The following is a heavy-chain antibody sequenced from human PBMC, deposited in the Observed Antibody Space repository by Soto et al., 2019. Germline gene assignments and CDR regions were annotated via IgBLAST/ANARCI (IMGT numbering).Heavy chain of an antibody. CDR3: ARDSMKGRFDP. CDR2: IESDGRVT. Sequence: EVQLVESGGGLVQPGGSLRLSCAASGFTFTTSWMHWVRQAPGKGLVWVSRIESDGRVTRYADSVKGRFTISRDKANNTLYLQMNSLRAEDTAVYYCARDSMKGRFDPWGQGTLVTVSS. CDR1: GFTFTTSW. D-gene: IGHD2-8*01. V-gene: IGHV3-74*01. J-gene: IGHJ5*02.